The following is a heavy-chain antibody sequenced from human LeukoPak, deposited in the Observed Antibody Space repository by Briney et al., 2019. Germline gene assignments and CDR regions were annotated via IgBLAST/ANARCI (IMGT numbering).Heavy chain of an antibody. CDR1: GFTFSSYG. J-gene: IGHJ4*02. Sequence: QPGRSLRLSCAASGFTFSSYGMHWVRQAPGKGPVWVSRIDSDGSRREYADSVKGRFTISRDNAENTLYLQMNSLRAEDTPVYYRARTDVAGTYWAHWGQGTLVTVSS. CDR2: IDSDGSRR. D-gene: IGHD3-10*01. CDR3: ARTDVAGTYWAH. V-gene: IGHV3-74*01.